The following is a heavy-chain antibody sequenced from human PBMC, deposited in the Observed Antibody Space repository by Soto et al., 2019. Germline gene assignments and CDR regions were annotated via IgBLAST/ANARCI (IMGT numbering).Heavy chain of an antibody. Sequence: PGGSLRLSCAGSGFIISSYNMAWVRQTPGKGLEWLSYITVSSTIFQADSVKGRFTISRDNAKNSLSLQMNSLRAEDTAVYYCARDAETFLRAFDIWGQGTKVTVSS. CDR2: ITVSSTI. CDR3: ARDAETFLRAFDI. D-gene: IGHD3-3*01. CDR1: GFIISSYN. J-gene: IGHJ3*02. V-gene: IGHV3-48*01.